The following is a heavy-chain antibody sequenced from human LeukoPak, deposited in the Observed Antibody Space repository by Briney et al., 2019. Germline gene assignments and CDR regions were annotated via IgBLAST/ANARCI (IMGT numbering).Heavy chain of an antibody. CDR2: INHSGST. V-gene: IGHV4-34*01. CDR1: GGSFSGYY. Sequence: SETLSLTCAVYGGSFSGYYWSWIRQPPGKGLEWIGEINHSGSTNYNPSLKSRVTISVDTSKNQFSLKLSSVTAADTAVYYCARYQWGYGSEDYVDYWGQGTLVTVSS. CDR3: ARYQWGYGSEDYVDY. J-gene: IGHJ4*02. D-gene: IGHD3-10*01.